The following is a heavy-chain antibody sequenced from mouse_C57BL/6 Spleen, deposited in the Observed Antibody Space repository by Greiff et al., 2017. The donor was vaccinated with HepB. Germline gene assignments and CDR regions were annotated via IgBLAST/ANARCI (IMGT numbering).Heavy chain of an antibody. V-gene: IGHV1-64*01. CDR1: GYTFTSYW. CDR3: ARDGKGYAMDY. J-gene: IGHJ4*01. Sequence: VQLQQSGAELVKPWASVKLSCKASGYTFTSYWMHWVKQRPGQGLEWIGMIHPNSGSTNYNEKFKSKATLTVDKSSSTAYMQLSSLTSEDSAVYYCARDGKGYAMDYWGQGTSVTVSS. CDR2: IHPNSGST.